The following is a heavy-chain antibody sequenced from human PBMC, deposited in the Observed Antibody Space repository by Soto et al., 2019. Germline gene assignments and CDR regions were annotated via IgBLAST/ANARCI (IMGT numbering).Heavy chain of an antibody. V-gene: IGHV3-74*01. CDR1: GFTFSNYW. CDR3: ASGKAVGGHGDYDY. Sequence: EVQLVESGGGLVQPGGSLRLSCAASGFTFSNYWMHWVRQAPGKGLVWVSRIKSDESSTNYADSVKGRFTISRDNAKNTLYLQMNSLRAEDAAVYYCASGKAVGGHGDYDYWGQGTLVTVSS. D-gene: IGHD4-17*01. CDR2: IKSDESST. J-gene: IGHJ4*02.